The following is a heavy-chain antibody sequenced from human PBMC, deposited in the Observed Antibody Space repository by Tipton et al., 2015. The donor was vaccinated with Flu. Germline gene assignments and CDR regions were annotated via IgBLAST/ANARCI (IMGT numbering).Heavy chain of an antibody. V-gene: IGHV4-39*07. Sequence: TLSLTCTVSGGSISSGSYYWSWIRQPPGKGLEWIGSIYYSGSTYYNPSLKSRVTISVDTSKNQFSLKLSSVTAADTAVYYCARDSRIAAAGSEDYWGQGTLVTVSS. D-gene: IGHD6-13*01. J-gene: IGHJ4*02. CDR3: ARDSRIAAAGSEDY. CDR1: GGSISSGSYY. CDR2: IYYSGST.